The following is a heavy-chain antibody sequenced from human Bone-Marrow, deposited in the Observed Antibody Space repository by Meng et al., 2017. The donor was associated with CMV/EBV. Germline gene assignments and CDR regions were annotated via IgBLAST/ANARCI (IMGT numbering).Heavy chain of an antibody. CDR1: GYSFTNYW. D-gene: IGHD3-22*01. Sequence: GESLKISCKGSGYSFTNYWIAWVRQMPGKGLEWMGIIYPGDSDTRYNPSFQGQVTISAGKSSSTAYLQWSRLKASDTAMYYCARQRYYYDSSGDDYYYYGMDVWGQGTTVTASS. CDR3: ARQRYYYDSSGDDYYYYGMDV. V-gene: IGHV5-51*01. CDR2: IYPGDSDT. J-gene: IGHJ6*02.